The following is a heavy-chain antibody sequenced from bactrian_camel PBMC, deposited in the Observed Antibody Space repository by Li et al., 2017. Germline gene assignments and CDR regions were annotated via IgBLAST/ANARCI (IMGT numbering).Heavy chain of an antibody. CDR1: ESVFSDHC. CDR3: AAGDRSYGDSCRNKY. CDR2: IDRDGVS. V-gene: IGHV3S53*01. J-gene: IGHJ4*01. Sequence: HVQLVESGGGSVQAGGSLRLSCRGSESVFSDHCMAWFRQAPGKSRERVATIDRDGVSTYADAVKGRFSISQDNAKNTLYLQMNSLRPEDTAMYYCAAGDRSYGDSCRNKYWGQGTQVTVS. D-gene: IGHD6*01.